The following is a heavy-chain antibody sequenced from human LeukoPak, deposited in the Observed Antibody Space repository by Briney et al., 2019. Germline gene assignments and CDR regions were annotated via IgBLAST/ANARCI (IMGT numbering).Heavy chain of an antibody. CDR3: AKDFSRSWWYGMDV. Sequence: GRSLRLSCAASGFTFSSYGMHWVRQAPGKGLEWVAVISYDGSNKYYADSVKGRFTISRDNSKNSLYLQMDSLRTEDTALYYCAKDFSRSWWYGMDVWGQGITVTVSS. CDR2: ISYDGSNK. V-gene: IGHV3-30*18. J-gene: IGHJ6*02. CDR1: GFTFSSYG. D-gene: IGHD2-15*01.